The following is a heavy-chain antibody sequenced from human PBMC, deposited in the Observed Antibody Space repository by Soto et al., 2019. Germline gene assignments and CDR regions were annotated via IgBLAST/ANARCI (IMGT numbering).Heavy chain of an antibody. V-gene: IGHV5-51*01. CDR1: GYSFTSYW. D-gene: IGHD5-12*01. J-gene: IGHJ4*02. CDR3: ARRTGYKFPDS. Sequence: GESLKISCKGSGYSFTSYWIGWVRQMPGKGPEWMGIIYPGDSDIIYSPSFQGQVTISAAKSIGTAYLQWNSLKASDTAMYYCARRTGYKFPDSWGPGTQVTVSS. CDR2: IYPGDSDI.